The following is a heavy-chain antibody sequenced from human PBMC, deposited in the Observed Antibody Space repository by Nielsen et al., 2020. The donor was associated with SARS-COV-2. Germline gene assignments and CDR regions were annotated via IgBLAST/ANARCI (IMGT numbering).Heavy chain of an antibody. D-gene: IGHD5-24*01. CDR1: GYTFTSYY. CDR2: INPSGGST. Sequence: ASVKVSCKASGYTFTSYYMHWVRQASGQGLEWMGIINPSGGSTSYAQKFQGRVTMTRDTSTSTVYMELSSLRSEDTAVYYCARSVEMATKDYWGQGTLVTVSS. J-gene: IGHJ4*02. CDR3: ARSVEMATKDY. V-gene: IGHV1-46*01.